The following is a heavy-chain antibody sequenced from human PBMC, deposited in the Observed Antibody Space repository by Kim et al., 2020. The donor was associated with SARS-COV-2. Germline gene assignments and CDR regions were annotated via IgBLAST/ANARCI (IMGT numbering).Heavy chain of an antibody. V-gene: IGHV1-18*01. CDR1: GYVFTSYG. CDR3: ARGGSSSWTSWSKP. D-gene: IGHD6-13*01. J-gene: IGHJ5*02. CDR2: ISTFNGKT. Sequence: ASVKVSCKASGYVFTSYGITWVRQAPGQGLEWVGWISTFNGKTKFAQKVQGRISMTTDTPTTTAYLQLRRLTSDDTAVYYCARGGSSSWTSWSKPWGQGTLVTVSS.